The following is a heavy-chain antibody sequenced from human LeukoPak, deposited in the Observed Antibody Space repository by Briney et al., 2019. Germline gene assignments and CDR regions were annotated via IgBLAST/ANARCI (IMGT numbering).Heavy chain of an antibody. CDR1: GFTFDDYA. CDR2: ISWNSGSI. J-gene: IGHJ4*02. Sequence: QPGGSLRLSCAASGFTFDDYAMHWVRQAPGKGLEWVSGISWNSGSIGYADSVKGRFTISRDNSKNTLYLQMNSLRAEDTAVYYCAKDDSYGYRSINYFDYWGQGTLVTVSS. D-gene: IGHD5-18*01. CDR3: AKDDSYGYRSINYFDY. V-gene: IGHV3-9*01.